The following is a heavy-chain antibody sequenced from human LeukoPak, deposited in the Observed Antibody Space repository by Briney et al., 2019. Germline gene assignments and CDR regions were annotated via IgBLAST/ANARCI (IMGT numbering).Heavy chain of an antibody. CDR2: ISYDGSNK. J-gene: IGHJ4*02. D-gene: IGHD2-15*01. V-gene: IGHV3-30-3*01. Sequence: PGGSLRLSCAASGFTFSSYAMHWVRQAPGKGLEWVAVISYDGSNKYYADSVKGRFTISRDNSKNTLYLQMNSLRAEDTAVYYCARADISHWGQGTLVTVSS. CDR1: GFTFSSYA. CDR3: ARADISH.